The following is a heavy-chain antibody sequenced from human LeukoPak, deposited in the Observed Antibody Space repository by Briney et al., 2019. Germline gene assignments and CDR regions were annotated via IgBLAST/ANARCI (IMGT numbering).Heavy chain of an antibody. D-gene: IGHD6-6*01. CDR3: ASSSSSHYYSDY. CDR1: GGTFSSYA. CDR2: IIPIFGTA. V-gene: IGHV1-69*13. J-gene: IGHJ4*02. Sequence: SVKVSCKASGGTFSSYAISWVRQAPGQGLEWMGGIIPIFGTANYAQKFQGRVTITADESTSTAYMELSSLRSEDTAVYYCASSSSSHYYSDYWGQGTLVTVSS.